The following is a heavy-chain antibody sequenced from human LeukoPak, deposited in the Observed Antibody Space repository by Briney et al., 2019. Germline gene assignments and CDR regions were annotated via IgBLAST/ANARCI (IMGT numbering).Heavy chain of an antibody. CDR3: ARDCWGRASCYGDAFDI. CDR1: GYTFTGYY. CDR2: INPNSGGT. Sequence: ASVKVSCKASGYTFTGYYMHWVRQAPGQGLEWMGWINPNSGGTNYAQKFQGRVTMTRVTSISTAYMELSRLRSDDTAVYYCARDCWGRASCYGDAFDIWGQGTMVTVSS. D-gene: IGHD2-2*01. J-gene: IGHJ3*02. V-gene: IGHV1-2*02.